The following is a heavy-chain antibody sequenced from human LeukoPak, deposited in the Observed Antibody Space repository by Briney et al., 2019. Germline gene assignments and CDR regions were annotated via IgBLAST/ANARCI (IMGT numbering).Heavy chain of an antibody. V-gene: IGHV1-46*01. Sequence: ASVKVSCKASGYTFTSYYMHWVRQAPGQGLEWMGIINPSGGSTSYAQKFQGRVTMTRDTSTSTVYMELSNLRSEDTAVYYCARGSLGVAYCGGDCYPQNWYFDLWGRGTLVTVSS. J-gene: IGHJ2*01. D-gene: IGHD2-21*02. CDR1: GYTFTSYY. CDR2: INPSGGST. CDR3: ARGSLGVAYCGGDCYPQNWYFDL.